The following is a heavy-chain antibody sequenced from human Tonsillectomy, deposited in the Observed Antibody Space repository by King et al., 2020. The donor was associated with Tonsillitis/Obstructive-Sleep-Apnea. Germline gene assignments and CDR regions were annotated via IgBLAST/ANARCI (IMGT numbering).Heavy chain of an antibody. CDR2: ISYDGDNK. V-gene: IGHV3-30*04. Sequence: VQLVESGGGVVQPGRSLRLSCAASGFTFSSHAIHWVRQGPGKGLEWVAIISYDGDNKYYADSVKGRFTISRDNSKNTLYLQMNSLRAEDTAVYYCAREGIYDSSGYAEAFDIWGQGTMVTVSS. J-gene: IGHJ3*02. CDR1: GFTFSSHA. CDR3: AREGIYDSSGYAEAFDI. D-gene: IGHD3-22*01.